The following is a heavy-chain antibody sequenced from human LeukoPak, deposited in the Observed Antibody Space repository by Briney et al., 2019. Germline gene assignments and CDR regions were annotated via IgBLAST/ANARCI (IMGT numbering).Heavy chain of an antibody. D-gene: IGHD6-13*01. J-gene: IGHJ6*02. V-gene: IGHV3-21*01. CDR3: TRGPPAAGTYEGYYYGMDV. CDR2: ISSSSSYI. CDR1: GFTFSSYS. Sequence: PGGSLRLSCAASGFTFSSYSMNWVRQAPGKGLEWVSSISSSSSYIYYADSVKGRFTISRDNAKNSLYLQMNSLRAEDTAVYYGTRGPPAAGTYEGYYYGMDVWGQGTTVTVSS.